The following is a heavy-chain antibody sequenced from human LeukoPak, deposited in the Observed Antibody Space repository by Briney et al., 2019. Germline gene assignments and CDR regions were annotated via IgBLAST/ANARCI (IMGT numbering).Heavy chain of an antibody. CDR2: INHSGST. CDR1: GGSFSGYY. J-gene: IGHJ2*01. V-gene: IGHV4-34*01. Sequence: SETLSPTCAVYGGSFSGYYWSSIRQPPGKGLEWIGEINHSGSTNYNPSLKSRVTISVDTSKNQFSLRLSSVTAADTAVYYCARVLEGSSGQHWYFDLWGRGTLVTVSS. D-gene: IGHD6-19*01. CDR3: ARVLEGSSGQHWYFDL.